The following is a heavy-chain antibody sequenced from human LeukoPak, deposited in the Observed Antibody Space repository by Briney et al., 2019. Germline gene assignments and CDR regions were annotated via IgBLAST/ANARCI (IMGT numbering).Heavy chain of an antibody. CDR1: GFTFSSYW. CDR2: IKQDGSEK. Sequence: GGSLRLSCAASGFTFSSYWMSWVRQAPGKGLEWVANIKQDGSEKYYVDSVKGRFTISRDNAKNSLYLQMNSLRAEDTAVYYCARVAGAVADWFDPWGQGTLVTVSS. J-gene: IGHJ5*02. D-gene: IGHD6-19*01. V-gene: IGHV3-7*03. CDR3: ARVAGAVADWFDP.